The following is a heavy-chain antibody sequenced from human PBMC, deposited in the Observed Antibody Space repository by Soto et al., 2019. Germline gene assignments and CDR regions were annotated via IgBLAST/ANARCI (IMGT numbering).Heavy chain of an antibody. J-gene: IGHJ4*02. CDR3: ARSPIFTATPYFDY. V-gene: IGHV3-53*01. CDR2: IYSGGST. D-gene: IGHD3-9*01. Sequence: TGGSLRLSCAASGFTVSSNYMSWVRQAPGKGLEWVSVIYSGGSTYYADSVKGRFTISRDNSKNTLYLQMNSLGAEDTAVYYCARSPIFTATPYFDYWGQGTLVTVSS. CDR1: GFTVSSNY.